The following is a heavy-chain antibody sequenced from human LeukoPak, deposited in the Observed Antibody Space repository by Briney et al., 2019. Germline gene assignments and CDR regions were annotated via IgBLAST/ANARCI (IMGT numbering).Heavy chain of an antibody. CDR2: ISTIGST. CDR1: SGSISSSNYY. J-gene: IGHJ4*02. Sequence: SETLSLTCTVSSGSISSSNYYWSWIRQPAGKGLEWIGRISTIGSTNYNPSLNSRVTISIDTSKNQFSLKLSSVTAADTAVYYCARDAPPYSSSWYYFDYWGQGTLVTVSS. D-gene: IGHD6-13*01. CDR3: ARDAPPYSSSWYYFDY. V-gene: IGHV4-61*02.